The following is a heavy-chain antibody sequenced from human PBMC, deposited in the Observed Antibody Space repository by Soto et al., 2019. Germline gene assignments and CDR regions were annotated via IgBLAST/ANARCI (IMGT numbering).Heavy chain of an antibody. CDR2: INHSGST. V-gene: IGHV4-34*01. CDR1: GGSFSGYY. CDR3: AIVDDILTGYKWGLPDV. Sequence: ETLSLTCAVYGGSFSGYYWSWIRQPPGKGLEWIGEINHSGSTNYNPSLKSRVTISVDTSKNQFSLKLSSVTAADTAVYYCAIVDDILTGYKWGLPDVCGQGTTVTVSS. J-gene: IGHJ6*02. D-gene: IGHD3-9*01.